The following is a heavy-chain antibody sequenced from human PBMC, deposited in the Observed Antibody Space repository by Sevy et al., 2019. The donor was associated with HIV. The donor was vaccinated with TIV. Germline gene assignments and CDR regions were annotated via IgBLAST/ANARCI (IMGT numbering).Heavy chain of an antibody. Sequence: ASVKVSCKVSGSTLTKLSMHWVRQAPGKGLEWMGRFDPEDGETIYAQKFQGRFTMTEDTSTDTAYMVLTTLRSEETAVYHCASAREYYSDNSGYFDYWGQGTRVTVSS. D-gene: IGHD3-22*01. CDR1: GSTLTKLS. CDR3: ASAREYYSDNSGYFDY. V-gene: IGHV1-24*01. CDR2: FDPEDGET. J-gene: IGHJ4*02.